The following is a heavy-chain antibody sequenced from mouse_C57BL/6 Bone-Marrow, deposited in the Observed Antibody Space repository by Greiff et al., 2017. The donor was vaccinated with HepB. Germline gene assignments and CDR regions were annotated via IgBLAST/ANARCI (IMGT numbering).Heavy chain of an antibody. V-gene: IGHV1-72*01. CDR2: IDPNSGGT. Sequence: QVQLKQPGAELVKPGASVKLSCKASGYTFTSYWMHWVRQRPGRGLEWIGRIDPNSGGTKYKEKFKSKATLSVDKPSSTAYMQLSSLTSEDSAVYYCASSYFSNCYAMAYWGQRTSVTVSS. J-gene: IGHJ4*01. D-gene: IGHD2-5*01. CDR1: GYTFTSYW. CDR3: ASSYFSNCYAMAY.